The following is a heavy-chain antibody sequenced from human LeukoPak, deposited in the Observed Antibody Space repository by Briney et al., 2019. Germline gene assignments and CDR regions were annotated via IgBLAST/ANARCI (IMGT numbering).Heavy chain of an antibody. CDR2: IKQDGSEK. Sequence: GGSLRLSCAVSGFSVSGYWMTWVRQAPGKGLEWVANIKQDGSEKNYVDSVKGRFTTSRDNAESSLFLQMNSLRVEDTAVYYCAREWQGGIAAAGTRIEGDYWGQGTLVAVSS. V-gene: IGHV3-7*01. J-gene: IGHJ4*02. CDR3: AREWQGGIAAAGTRIEGDY. D-gene: IGHD6-13*01. CDR1: GFSVSGYW.